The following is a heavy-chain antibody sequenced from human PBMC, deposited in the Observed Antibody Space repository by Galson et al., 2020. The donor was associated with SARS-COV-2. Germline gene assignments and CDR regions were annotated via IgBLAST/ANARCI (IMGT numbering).Heavy chain of an antibody. J-gene: IGHJ2*01. V-gene: IGHV3-49*04. CDR3: TSPRDNWNYGHFDL. CDR1: GFTFGDYA. Sequence: GGSLRLSCTASGFTFGDYAMSWVRQAPGKGLEWVGFIRSKAYGGTTEYAASVKGRFTISRDDSKSIAYLQMNSLKTEDTAVYYCTSPRDNWNYGHFDLWGRGTLVTVSS. CDR2: IRSKAYGGTT. D-gene: IGHD1-20*01.